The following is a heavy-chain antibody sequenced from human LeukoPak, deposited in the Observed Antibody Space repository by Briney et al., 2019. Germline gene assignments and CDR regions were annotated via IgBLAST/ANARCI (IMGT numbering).Heavy chain of an antibody. J-gene: IGHJ4*02. V-gene: IGHV4-31*03. CDR3: ARGYCSGGSCYYFDY. Sequence: PSETLSLTCTVSGGSISSGGYYWSWIRQHPGKGLEWIGYIYYSGSTYYNPPLKSRVTISVDTSKDQFSLKLSSVTAADTAVYYCARGYCSGGSCYYFDYWGQGTLVTVSS. CDR1: GGSISSGGYY. CDR2: IYYSGST. D-gene: IGHD2-15*01.